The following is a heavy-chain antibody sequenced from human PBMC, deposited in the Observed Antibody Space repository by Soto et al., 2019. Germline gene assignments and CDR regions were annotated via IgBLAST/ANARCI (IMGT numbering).Heavy chain of an antibody. CDR2: IHYSGSI. J-gene: IGHJ4*02. CDR3: TRGLDRAKLGY. D-gene: IGHD1-26*01. Sequence: PSETLSLTCTVSDGSIDSGSYYRSWVRQYPGKGLEWIGSIHYSGSIYYSPSLRSRLTMSADTSKNQFSLKLSSVTVADTDVYYCTRGLDRAKLGYWGQG. CDR1: DGSIDSGSYY. V-gene: IGHV4-31*03.